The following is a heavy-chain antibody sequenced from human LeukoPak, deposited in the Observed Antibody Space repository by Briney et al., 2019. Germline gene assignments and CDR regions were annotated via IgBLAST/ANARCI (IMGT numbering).Heavy chain of an antibody. D-gene: IGHD3-3*01. CDR1: GGTFSSYA. V-gene: IGHV1-69*13. CDR3: ARDSEKYDFWSGCYTGMDV. CDR2: IIPIFGSA. J-gene: IGHJ6*04. Sequence: SVKVSCKASGGTFSSYAISWVRQAPGQGLEWMGGIIPIFGSANYTQKFQGRVTITADESTSTAYMELRSLRSDDTAVYYCARDSEKYDFWSGCYTGMDVWGKGTTVTVSS.